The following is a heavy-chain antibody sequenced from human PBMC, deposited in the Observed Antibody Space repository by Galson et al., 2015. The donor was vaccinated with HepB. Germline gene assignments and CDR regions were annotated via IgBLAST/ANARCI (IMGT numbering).Heavy chain of an antibody. V-gene: IGHV3-9*01. CDR1: GFTFDDYA. Sequence: SLRLSCAASGFTFDDYAMHWVRQAPGKGLEWVSGISWNSGSIGYADSVKGRFTISRDNAKNSLYLQMNSLRAEDTALYYCAKDTGIGYSSGWYYFDYWGQGTLVTVSS. CDR2: ISWNSGSI. CDR3: AKDTGIGYSSGWYYFDY. D-gene: IGHD6-19*01. J-gene: IGHJ4*02.